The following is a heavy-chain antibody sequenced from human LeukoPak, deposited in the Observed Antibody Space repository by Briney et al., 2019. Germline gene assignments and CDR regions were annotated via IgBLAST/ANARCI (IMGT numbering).Heavy chain of an antibody. CDR2: MNPNSGNT. CDR1: GYTFTSYD. D-gene: IGHD1-26*01. J-gene: IGHJ4*02. Sequence: ASVKVSCKASGYTFTSYDINWVRQATGQGLEWMGWMNPNSGNTGYAQKFQGRVTITRNTSISTAYMELSSLRSEGTAVYYCARPLQGIVGATGFDYWGQGTLVTVSS. V-gene: IGHV1-8*03. CDR3: ARPLQGIVGATGFDY.